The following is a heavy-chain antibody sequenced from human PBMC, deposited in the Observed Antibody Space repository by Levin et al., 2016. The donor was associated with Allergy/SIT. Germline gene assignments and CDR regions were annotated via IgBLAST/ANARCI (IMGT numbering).Heavy chain of an antibody. CDR3: AEGSRSDWSM. CDR1: GFTFSNAW. D-gene: IGHD6-19*01. J-gene: IGHJ4*02. CDR2: INPDGSVK. V-gene: IGHV3-7*01. Sequence: GESLKISCAASGFTFSNAWMSWVRQAPGKGLEWVANINPDGSVKLYVDSVKGRFTISRDNAKNSVHLEMNSLRAEDTAVYYCAEGSRSDWSMGGQGTLVTVSS.